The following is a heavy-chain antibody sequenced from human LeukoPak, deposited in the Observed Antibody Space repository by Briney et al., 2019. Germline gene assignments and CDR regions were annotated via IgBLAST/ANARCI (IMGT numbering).Heavy chain of an antibody. J-gene: IGHJ4*02. V-gene: IGHV4-59*01. CDR3: APYDFWSGFYY. Sequence: SETLSLTCTVSGGSISSYYWSWIRQPPGKGLEWIGYIYYSGSTNYNPSLKSRVTISVDTSKNQFPLKLSSVTAADTAVYYCAPYDFWSGFYYWGQGTLVTVSS. CDR1: GGSISSYY. D-gene: IGHD3-3*01. CDR2: IYYSGST.